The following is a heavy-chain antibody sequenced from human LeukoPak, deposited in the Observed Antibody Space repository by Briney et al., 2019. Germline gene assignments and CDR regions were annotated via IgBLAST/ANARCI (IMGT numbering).Heavy chain of an antibody. V-gene: IGHV4-34*01. CDR1: GGSFSGYY. J-gene: IGHJ6*03. D-gene: IGHD3-22*01. CDR3: ARGEPGYYDSSGYFNVHYYYYMDV. CDR2: INHSGST. Sequence: SETLSLTCAVYGGSFSGYYWSWIRQPPGKGLEWIGEINHSGSTNYNPSLKSRVTISVDTSKNQFSLKLSSVTAADTAVYYCARGEPGYYDSSGYFNVHYYYYMDVWGKGTTVTVSS.